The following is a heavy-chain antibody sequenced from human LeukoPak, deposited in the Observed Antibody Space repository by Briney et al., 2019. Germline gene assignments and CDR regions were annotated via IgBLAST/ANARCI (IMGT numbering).Heavy chain of an antibody. V-gene: IGHV1-69*05. CDR2: IIPIFGTA. J-gene: IGHJ3*02. D-gene: IGHD2-21*02. Sequence: SLKVSCKASGGTFSSYAISWVRQAPGQGLEWMGGIIPIFGTANYAQKFQGRVTITTDESTSTAYMELSSLRSEDTAVYYCARAPCGGDCYSGAFDIWGQGTMVTVSS. CDR1: GGTFSSYA. CDR3: ARAPCGGDCYSGAFDI.